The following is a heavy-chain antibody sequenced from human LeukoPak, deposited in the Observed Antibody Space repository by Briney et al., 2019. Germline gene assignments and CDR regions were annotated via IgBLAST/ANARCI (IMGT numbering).Heavy chain of an antibody. CDR1: GYTFTGYY. CDR2: INPNSGGT. Sequence: ASVKVSCKASGYTFTGYYMHWVRQAPGQGLEWMGWINPNSGGTNYAQKFQGRVTMTRDTSISTAYMELSRLRSDDTAVYYCARALGLEKNWFDPWGQGTLVTVSS. V-gene: IGHV1-2*02. D-gene: IGHD1-1*01. J-gene: IGHJ5*02. CDR3: ARALGLEKNWFDP.